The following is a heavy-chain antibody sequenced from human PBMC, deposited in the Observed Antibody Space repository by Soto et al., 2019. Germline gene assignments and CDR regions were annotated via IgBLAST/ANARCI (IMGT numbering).Heavy chain of an antibody. CDR3: ARLEWVYSSSGY. CDR2: IYQSGST. J-gene: IGHJ4*02. CDR1: GGSISSSKW. D-gene: IGHD6-6*01. V-gene: IGHV4-4*02. Sequence: QVQLQESGPGLVKPSGTLSLTCAVSGGSISSSKWWSWVRQPQGKGLEWIGEIYQSGSTNYNPSLKSRVIISVDKSKNQFSLKLSSVTAADTAVYYCARLEWVYSSSGYLGQGTLVTVSS.